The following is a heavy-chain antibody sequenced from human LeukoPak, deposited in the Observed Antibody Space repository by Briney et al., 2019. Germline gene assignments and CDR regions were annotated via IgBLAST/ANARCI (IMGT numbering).Heavy chain of an antibody. Sequence: SKTLSLTCAVYGGSFSGYYWSWIRQPPGKGLEWIGEINHSGSTNYNPSLKSRVTISVDTSKNQFSLKLSSVTAADTAVYYCARGRHGYGDYRFDYWGQGTLVTVSS. CDR1: GGSFSGYY. CDR2: INHSGST. D-gene: IGHD4-17*01. J-gene: IGHJ4*02. V-gene: IGHV4-34*01. CDR3: ARGRHGYGDYRFDY.